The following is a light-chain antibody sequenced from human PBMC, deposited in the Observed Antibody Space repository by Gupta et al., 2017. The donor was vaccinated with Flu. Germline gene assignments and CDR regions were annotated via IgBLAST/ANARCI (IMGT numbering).Light chain of an antibody. Sequence: DLTLSQSPSSLSASLGDSVTITWRESQGIVVKLNWYRQLQGTAPELLMVAASSRRIGVPTRCVGRGSGSVCIRTSRGVQSGYVGTYSGQQVGHAPWTFGQGTKVEIQ. CDR3: QQVGHAPWT. CDR1: QGIVVK. CDR2: AAS. J-gene: IGKJ1*01. V-gene: IGKV1-12*01.